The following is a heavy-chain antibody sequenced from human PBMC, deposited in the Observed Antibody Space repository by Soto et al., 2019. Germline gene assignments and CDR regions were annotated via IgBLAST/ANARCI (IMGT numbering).Heavy chain of an antibody. CDR1: GFTFSSYA. Sequence: EVQLLESGGGLVQPGGSLRLSCAASGFTFSSYAMSWVRQAPGKGLEWVSAISGSGGSTYYADSVKGRFTISRDNSKNTLYLQMNSLRAEDTAVYYGHTYYYDSSGYYYDGEIAFDIWDQGTMVTVSS. D-gene: IGHD3-22*01. CDR3: HTYYYDSSGYYYDGEIAFDI. J-gene: IGHJ3*02. V-gene: IGHV3-23*01. CDR2: ISGSGGST.